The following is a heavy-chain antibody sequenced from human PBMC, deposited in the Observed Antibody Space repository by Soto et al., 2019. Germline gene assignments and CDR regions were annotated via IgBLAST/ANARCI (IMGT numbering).Heavy chain of an antibody. D-gene: IGHD6-6*01. Sequence: EVQLLASGGGLVQPGGSLRLSCAASGFTFSSYAMSWVRQAPGKGLEWVSALSGSGGSTYYADSVKGRFTISRDNSKNTLDLQMNSLRAEDTAVYYCAKGFKGAARPGYFDYWGQGTRVTVSS. CDR1: GFTFSSYA. CDR2: LSGSGGST. V-gene: IGHV3-23*01. CDR3: AKGFKGAARPGYFDY. J-gene: IGHJ4*02.